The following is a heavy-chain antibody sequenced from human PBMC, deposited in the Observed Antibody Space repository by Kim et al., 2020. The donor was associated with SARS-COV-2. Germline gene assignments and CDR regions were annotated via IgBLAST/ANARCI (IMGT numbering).Heavy chain of an antibody. CDR1: GFSFSSAW. CDR3: AIETSRTGNYWDH. CDR2: IKSRIDGETT. V-gene: IGHV3-15*01. Sequence: GGSLRLSCTVSGFSFSSAWMSWVRRAPGKGLEWVARIKSRIDGETTDYAAPVKGRFAISRDDSKDTLFLQMNSLKNNDTAVYYCAIETSRTGNYWDHWGQETPVTVST. D-gene: IGHD2-8*02. J-gene: IGHJ4*02.